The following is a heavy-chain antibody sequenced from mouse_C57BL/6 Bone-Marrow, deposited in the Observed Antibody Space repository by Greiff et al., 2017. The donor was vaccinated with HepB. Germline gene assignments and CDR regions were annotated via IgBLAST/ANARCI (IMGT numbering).Heavy chain of an antibody. CDR3: ARNGGLRRFYWYFDV. J-gene: IGHJ1*03. V-gene: IGHV1-69*01. Sequence: QVQLQQPGAELVMPGASVKLSCKASGYTFTSYWMHWVKQRPGQGLEWIGEIDPSDSYTNYNQKFKGKSTLTVDKSSSTAYMQLSSLTSEDSAVYYCARNGGLRRFYWYFDVWGTGTTVTVPS. D-gene: IGHD2-4*01. CDR2: IDPSDSYT. CDR1: GYTFTSYW.